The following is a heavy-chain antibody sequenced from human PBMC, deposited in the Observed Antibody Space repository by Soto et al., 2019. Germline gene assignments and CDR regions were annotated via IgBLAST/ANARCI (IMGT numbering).Heavy chain of an antibody. CDR1: GGSISSGGYY. Sequence: SSETLSLTCTVSGGSISSGGYYWSWIRQHPGKGLEWIGYIYYSGSTYYNPSLKSRVTISVDTSKNQFSLKLSSVTAADTAVYYCARSLRLLWFGELSARGWDVWGKGTTVTVSS. D-gene: IGHD3-10*01. J-gene: IGHJ6*04. V-gene: IGHV4-31*03. CDR2: IYYSGST. CDR3: ARSLRLLWFGELSARGWDV.